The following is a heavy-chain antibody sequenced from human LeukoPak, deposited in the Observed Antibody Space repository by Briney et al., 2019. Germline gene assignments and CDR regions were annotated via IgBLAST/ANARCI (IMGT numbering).Heavy chain of an antibody. J-gene: IGHJ6*02. D-gene: IGHD3-3*01. CDR1: GGSISSYY. V-gene: IGHV4-59*08. Sequence: SETLSLTCTVSGGSISSYYWSWIRQPPGKGLEWIGYIYYSGSTNYNPSLKSRVTISVDTSKNQFSLKLSSVTAADTAVYYCARGSDDFWSGQGYFGMDVWGQGTTVTVSS. CDR2: IYYSGST. CDR3: ARGSDDFWSGQGYFGMDV.